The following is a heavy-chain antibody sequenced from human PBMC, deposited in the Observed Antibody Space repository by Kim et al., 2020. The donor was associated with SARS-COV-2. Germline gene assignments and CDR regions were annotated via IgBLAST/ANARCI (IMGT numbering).Heavy chain of an antibody. CDR2: ISGSGTSI. D-gene: IGHD6-13*01. CDR1: GFTFSDNY. CDR3: ARVGRYGSSWFSPFDS. V-gene: IGHV3-11*01. Sequence: GGSLRLSCAASGFTFSDNYMTWIRQAPGKGLEWVSLISGSGTSIYYADSVKGRFTILRDNAKNSVYLHMDSLRAEDTAVYYSARVGRYGSSWFSPFDSWGQGSLVTVSS. J-gene: IGHJ4*02.